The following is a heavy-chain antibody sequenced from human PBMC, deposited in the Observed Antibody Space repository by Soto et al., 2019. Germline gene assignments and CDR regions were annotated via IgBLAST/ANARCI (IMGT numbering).Heavy chain of an antibody. V-gene: IGHV3-21*01. D-gene: IGHD2-2*01. CDR1: GFTFSSYS. CDR3: ARAGPSPSYQYTLDV. Sequence: GGSLRLSCAASGFTFSSYSMNWVRQAPGKGLEWVSSISSSSSYIYYADSVKGRFTISRDNARNTLNLQMNSLTAEDTAIYYCARAGPSPSYQYTLDVWGQGTTVTVSS. J-gene: IGHJ6*02. CDR2: ISSSSSYI.